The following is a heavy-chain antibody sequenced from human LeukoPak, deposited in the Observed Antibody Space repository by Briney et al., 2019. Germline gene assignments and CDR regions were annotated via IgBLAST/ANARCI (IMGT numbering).Heavy chain of an antibody. CDR1: GYSPTSYW. Sequence: PGESLKISCKGSGYSPTSYWIGWVRQMPGKGLEWMGIIYLGDSDTRYSPSFQGQVTISGDKSLSTAYLRWSSLKASDTAMYYCARDSGSSTFFFDYYGMDVWGQGTTVTVSS. D-gene: IGHD6-6*01. J-gene: IGHJ6*02. CDR3: ARDSGSSTFFFDYYGMDV. CDR2: IYLGDSDT. V-gene: IGHV5-51*01.